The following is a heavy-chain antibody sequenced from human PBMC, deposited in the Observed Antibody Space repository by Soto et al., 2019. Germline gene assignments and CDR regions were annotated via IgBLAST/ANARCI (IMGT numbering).Heavy chain of an antibody. Sequence: GGSLRLSCTASGFTFGDYAMSWFRQAPGKGLEWVGFIRSKAYGGTTEYAASVKGRFTISRDDSKSIAYLQMNSLKTEDTAVYYCTTDIGPIVVVPAEIDYWGQGTLVTVSS. CDR2: IRSKAYGGTT. J-gene: IGHJ4*02. V-gene: IGHV3-49*03. CDR3: TTDIGPIVVVPAEIDY. D-gene: IGHD2-2*01. CDR1: GFTFGDYA.